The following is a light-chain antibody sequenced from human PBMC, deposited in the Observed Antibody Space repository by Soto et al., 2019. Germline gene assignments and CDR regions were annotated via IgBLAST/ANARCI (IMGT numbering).Light chain of an antibody. V-gene: IGKV3D-20*02. J-gene: IGKJ5*01. CDR2: GAS. Sequence: EIVLTQSPGTLSLSPGDRATPSCRASQSLSRSSLAWYQQKPGRAPRLLIYGASNRATGIPARFSGSGSGTDFTLTISSLEPEDFAVYYCQQRSNWPITFGQGTRLEIK. CDR3: QQRSNWPIT. CDR1: QSLSRSS.